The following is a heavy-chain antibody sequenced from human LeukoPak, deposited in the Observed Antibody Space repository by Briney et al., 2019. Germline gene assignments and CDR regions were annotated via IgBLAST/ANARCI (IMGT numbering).Heavy chain of an antibody. CDR3: ARDRAVAGTFDY. J-gene: IGHJ4*02. D-gene: IGHD6-19*01. CDR2: INPNSGGT. CDR1: GYTFTGHY. Sequence: ASVKVSCKASGYTFTGHYMHWVRQAPGQGLEWMGWINPNSGGTNYAQKFQGRVTITRDTSISTAYMELSRLRSDDTAVYYCARDRAVAGTFDYWGQGTLVTVSS. V-gene: IGHV1-2*02.